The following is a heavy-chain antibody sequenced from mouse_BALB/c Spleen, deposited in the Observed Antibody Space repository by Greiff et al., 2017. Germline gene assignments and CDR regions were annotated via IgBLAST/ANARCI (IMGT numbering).Heavy chain of an antibody. CDR1: GYTFTDYA. D-gene: IGHD2-12*01. CDR3: ARSHYNWFAY. CDR2: ISTYYGDA. V-gene: IGHV1S137*01. Sequence: QVHVKQSGAELVRPGVSVKISCKGSGYTFTDYAMHWVKQSHAKSLEWIGVISTYYGDASYNQKFKGKATMTVDKSSSTAYMELARLTSEDSAIYYCARSHYNWFAYWGQGTLVTVSA. J-gene: IGHJ3*01.